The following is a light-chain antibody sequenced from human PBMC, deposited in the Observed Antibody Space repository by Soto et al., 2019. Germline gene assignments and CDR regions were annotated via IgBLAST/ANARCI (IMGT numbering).Light chain of an antibody. V-gene: IGLV2-8*01. CDR3: SSYAGGNKI. CDR2: EVT. CDR1: SSDVGGYNY. Sequence: QSALTQPPSASGSPGQSVTISCTGTSSDVGGYNYVSWYQQHLGQAPKLIISEVTKRPSGVPDRFSGPKSGNTASLTVSGLQAEDEADYYCSSYAGGNKIFGGGTKLTVL. J-gene: IGLJ2*01.